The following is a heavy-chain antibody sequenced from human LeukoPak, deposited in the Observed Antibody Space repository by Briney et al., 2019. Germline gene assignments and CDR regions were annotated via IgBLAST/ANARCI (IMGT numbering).Heavy chain of an antibody. D-gene: IGHD2-21*01. CDR3: ARRLGRSFDY. Sequence: ASVKVSCKASGYTFISHAIHWVRQAPGQRLEWMGWINIGNGNTKYSQNFRGRITITRDTSATTAYMDLSSLRSEDTAVYYCARRLGRSFDYWGQGTLVTVSS. V-gene: IGHV1-3*04. J-gene: IGHJ4*02. CDR1: GYTFISHA. CDR2: INIGNGNT.